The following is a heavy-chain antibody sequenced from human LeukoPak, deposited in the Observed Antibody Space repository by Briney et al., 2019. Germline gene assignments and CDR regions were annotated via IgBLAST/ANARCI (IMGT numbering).Heavy chain of an antibody. CDR3: ARERFSRWFDP. CDR2: IIPILGTA. D-gene: IGHD3-10*01. J-gene: IGHJ5*02. CDR1: GGTFSSYT. V-gene: IGHV1-69*08. Sequence: SVKVSCKASGGTFSSYTISWVRQAPGQGLEWMGRIIPILGTANYAQKFQGRVTITADKSTSTAYMELSSLRSEDTAVYYCARERFSRWFDPWGQGTLVTVSS.